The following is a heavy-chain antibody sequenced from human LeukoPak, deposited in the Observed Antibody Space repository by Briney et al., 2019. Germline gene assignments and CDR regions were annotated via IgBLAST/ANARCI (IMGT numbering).Heavy chain of an antibody. CDR2: IYYSGST. CDR1: GGSLSSSTYY. CDR3: ARHFRISRYFDWLLPFDY. D-gene: IGHD3-9*01. V-gene: IGHV4-39*01. Sequence: PSETLSLTCTVSGGSLSSSTYYWGWIRQPPGKGLEWIGSIYYSGSTYYNPSLNSRATIFVDTSKNQFSLKLTSVTAADTAVYYCARHFRISRYFDWLLPFDYWGQGTLVTVPS. J-gene: IGHJ4*02.